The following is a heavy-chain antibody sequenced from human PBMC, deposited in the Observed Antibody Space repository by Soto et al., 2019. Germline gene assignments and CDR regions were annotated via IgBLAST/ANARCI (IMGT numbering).Heavy chain of an antibody. CDR1: GFSLRTHGVG. V-gene: IGHV2-5*01. D-gene: IGHD2-2*01. CDR3: APEVPSTRNWLDP. J-gene: IGHJ5*02. Sequence: QITLKESGPALVKPTQTLTLTCTFSGFSLRTHGVGVGWFRQPPGKALEWLALIYWNDDQRYSPSLRGRLTSTKDTSKNHGVLPITNMGPVDPATYYSAPEVPSTRNWLDPWGQGTLVTVSS. CDR2: IYWNDDQ.